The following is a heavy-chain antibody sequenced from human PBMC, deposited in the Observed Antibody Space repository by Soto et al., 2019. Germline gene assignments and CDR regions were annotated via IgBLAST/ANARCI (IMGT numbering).Heavy chain of an antibody. J-gene: IGHJ6*02. CDR3: ARGRKSYYGMDV. V-gene: IGHV1-8*01. CDR2: MNPNSGNT. Sequence: QVQLVQSGAEVKKPGASVKVSCKASGYTFTSYDINWVRQATGQGLEWMGWMNPNSGNTGYAQKFQGRVTMTRNTSRRTAYMELSSLRSEDTAVYYCARGRKSYYGMDVWGQGTTVTVSS. CDR1: GYTFTSYD.